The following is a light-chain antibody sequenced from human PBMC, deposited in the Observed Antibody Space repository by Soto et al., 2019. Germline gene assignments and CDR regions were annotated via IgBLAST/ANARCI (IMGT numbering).Light chain of an antibody. CDR3: HHYGRSPIFT. CDR1: QSVASSH. Sequence: EVVLTQSPGTLSLSAGERATLSCRASQSVASSHLAWYQQKPGQAPRLLIYAASTRAAGVPDRFSGSGSGTDFTLTISRLEPEVFGVFFCHHYGRSPIFTFGPGTTVDMK. CDR2: AAS. V-gene: IGKV3-20*01. J-gene: IGKJ3*01.